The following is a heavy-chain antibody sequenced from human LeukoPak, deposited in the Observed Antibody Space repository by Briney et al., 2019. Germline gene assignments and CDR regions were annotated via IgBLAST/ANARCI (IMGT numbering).Heavy chain of an antibody. CDR2: IYYSGST. CDR1: GVSISAYY. D-gene: IGHD3-10*01. CDR3: ARNGITMVRGVTRADAFDI. J-gene: IGHJ3*02. V-gene: IGHV4-59*08. Sequence: SETLSLTCSVSGVSISAYYWSWIRQPPGKGLEWIGYIYYSGSTNYNPSLKSRVTISVDTSKNQFSLKLSSVTAADTAVYYCARNGITMVRGVTRADAFDIWGQGTMVTVSS.